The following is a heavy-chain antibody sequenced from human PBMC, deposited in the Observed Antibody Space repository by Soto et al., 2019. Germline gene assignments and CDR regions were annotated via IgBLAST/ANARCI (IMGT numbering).Heavy chain of an antibody. CDR2: IYSGGST. CDR3: ARLPPPSCSGGSCSPY. Sequence: PGGSLRLSCAVSGLDVSGNYMTWVRQAPGKGLEWVSVIYSGGSTYYADSVKGRFTISRDNTKNSLYLQMNSLRAEDTAVYYCARLPPPSCSGGSCSPYWGQGTLVTVFS. D-gene: IGHD2-15*01. CDR1: GLDVSGNY. V-gene: IGHV3-53*01. J-gene: IGHJ4*02.